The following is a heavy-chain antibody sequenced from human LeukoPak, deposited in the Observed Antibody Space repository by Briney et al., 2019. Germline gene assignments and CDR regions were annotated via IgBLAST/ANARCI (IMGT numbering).Heavy chain of an antibody. Sequence: GGSLRLSCAASGFTFSSYATSWVRQAPGKGLEWVSAISGSGGSTYYADSVKGRFTISRDNSKNTLYLQMNSLRAEDTAVYYCAKDPENYDILTGYFDYWGQGTLVTVSS. D-gene: IGHD3-9*01. CDR1: GFTFSSYA. V-gene: IGHV3-23*01. CDR2: ISGSGGST. J-gene: IGHJ4*02. CDR3: AKDPENYDILTGYFDY.